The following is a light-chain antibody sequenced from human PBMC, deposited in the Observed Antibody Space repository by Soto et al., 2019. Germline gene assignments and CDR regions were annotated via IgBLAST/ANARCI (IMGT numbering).Light chain of an antibody. V-gene: IGLV2-11*01. J-gene: IGLJ1*01. Sequence: QSVLTHPRSVSGSPGQSVTISCTGTSSDVGGYDYVSWYQQSPGKAPKFIIYDVSQRPSGVPDRFSGSKSGNTASLTISGLQAEDEADYYCCSYAGRFYVFGTGTKVTGL. CDR1: SSDVGGYDY. CDR3: CSYAGRFYV. CDR2: DVS.